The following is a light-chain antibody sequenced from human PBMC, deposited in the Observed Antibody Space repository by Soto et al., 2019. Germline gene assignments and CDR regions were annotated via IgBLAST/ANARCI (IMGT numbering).Light chain of an antibody. CDR2: GAS. CDR1: QSITSSY. V-gene: IGKV3-20*01. CDR3: QQYGTSPLLT. Sequence: EIVLTQSPGTLSLSPGERATLSCRASQSITSSYLAWYQQKPGQDPRLLIYGASSRATGIPDRFRGSGSGTDFTLTISRLEPEDFAVYYCQQYGTSPLLTFGGGTKVEIK. J-gene: IGKJ4*01.